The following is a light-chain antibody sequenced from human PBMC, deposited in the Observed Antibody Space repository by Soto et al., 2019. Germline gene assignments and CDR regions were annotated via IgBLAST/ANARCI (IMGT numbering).Light chain of an antibody. CDR2: DTS. CDR1: QSVGGNS. V-gene: IGKV3-20*01. J-gene: IGKJ1*01. CDR3: QQYQNSPRT. Sequence: PGERATVSCGASQSVGGNSLAWYQQRPGQAPRLIIYDTSKRATGIPDRFSGSGSGTDFTLTISRLEPADFAVYYCQQYQNSPRTFGQGTKVDIK.